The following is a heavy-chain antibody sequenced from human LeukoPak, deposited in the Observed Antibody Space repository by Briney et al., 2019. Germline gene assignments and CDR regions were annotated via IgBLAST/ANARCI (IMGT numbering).Heavy chain of an antibody. V-gene: IGHV1-3*01. CDR3: ARDMGPVWITMVRGDGMDV. CDR2: INAGNGNT. CDR1: GYTFTSYA. D-gene: IGHD3-10*01. Sequence: GASVKVSCKASGYTFTSYAMHWVRQAPGQRLEWMGWINAGNGNTKYSQKFQGRVTITRDTSASTAYMELSSLRSEDTAVYYCARDMGPVWITMVRGDGMDVWGQGTTVTVSS. J-gene: IGHJ6*02.